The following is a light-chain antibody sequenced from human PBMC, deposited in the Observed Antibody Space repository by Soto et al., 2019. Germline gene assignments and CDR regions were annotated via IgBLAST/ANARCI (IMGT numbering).Light chain of an antibody. V-gene: IGKV3-11*01. J-gene: IGKJ1*01. CDR2: GAS. Sequence: EIVLTQSPGTLSLSPGERATLSCRASQSVSNNYLAWYQQKPGQAPRLLIYGASNRATGIPARFSGSGSGTDFTLTISSLEPEDFAVYYCQQRRGTFGQGTKVDIK. CDR3: QQRRGT. CDR1: QSVSNNY.